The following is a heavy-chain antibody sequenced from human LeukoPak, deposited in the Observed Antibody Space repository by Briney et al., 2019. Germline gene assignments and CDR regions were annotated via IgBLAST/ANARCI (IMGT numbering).Heavy chain of an antibody. CDR1: GGTFSSYA. D-gene: IGHD2-2*01. J-gene: IGHJ5*02. CDR3: AREPPLGYCSSTSCFDP. CDR2: IIPIFGTG. Sequence: SVKVSCKASGGTFSSYAISWVRQARGQGLEWMGGIIPIFGTGNYAQKFEGRVTINADEYTSRVYMELSSLRSEDTAVYYCAREPPLGYCSSTSCFDPWGQGTLVTVSS. V-gene: IGHV1-69*13.